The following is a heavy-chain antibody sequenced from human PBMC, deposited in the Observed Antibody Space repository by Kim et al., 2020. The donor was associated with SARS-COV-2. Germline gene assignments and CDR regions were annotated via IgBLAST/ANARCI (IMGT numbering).Heavy chain of an antibody. Sequence: GGSLRLSCAASGFTFSSYAMHWVRQAPGKGLEWVAVISYDGSNKYYADSVKGRFTISRDNSKNTLYLQMNSLRAEDTAVYYCARDLTSHDILTGYYTRGYWGQGTLVTVSS. CDR3: ARDLTSHDILTGYYTRGY. J-gene: IGHJ4*02. CDR1: GFTFSSYA. V-gene: IGHV3-30*04. CDR2: ISYDGSNK. D-gene: IGHD3-9*01.